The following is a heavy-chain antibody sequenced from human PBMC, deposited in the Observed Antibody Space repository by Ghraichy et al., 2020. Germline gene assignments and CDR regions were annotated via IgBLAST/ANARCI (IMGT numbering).Heavy chain of an antibody. CDR1: GYTFTSYG. V-gene: IGHV1-18*01. J-gene: IGHJ2*01. CDR2: ISAYNGNT. Sequence: ASVKVSCKASGYTFTSYGISWVRQAPGQGLEWMGWISAYNGNTNYAQKLQGRVTMTTDTSTSTAYMELRSLRSDDTAVYYCARDGPRYCTNGVCQPYWYFDLWGRGTLVTVSS. CDR3: ARDGPRYCTNGVCQPYWYFDL. D-gene: IGHD2-8*01.